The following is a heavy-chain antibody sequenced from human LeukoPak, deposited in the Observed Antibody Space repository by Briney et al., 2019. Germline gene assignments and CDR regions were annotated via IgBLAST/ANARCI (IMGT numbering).Heavy chain of an antibody. J-gene: IGHJ3*01. Sequence: KASETLSLTCTVSGDSIRSYYWSWIRQPPGNGLEWIGNIHYSGSTKYNSSLKSRVTISVDTSNNQFSLRVTSLTAADTAVYYCARLGALHDAFDVWGQGTLVTVSS. D-gene: IGHD3-16*01. CDR2: IHYSGST. V-gene: IGHV4-59*12. CDR1: GDSIRSYY. CDR3: ARLGALHDAFDV.